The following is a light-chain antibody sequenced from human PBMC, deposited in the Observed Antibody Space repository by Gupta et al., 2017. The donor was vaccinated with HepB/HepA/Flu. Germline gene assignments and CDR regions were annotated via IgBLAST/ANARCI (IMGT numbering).Light chain of an antibody. CDR3: QSYDSSLSGYV. V-gene: IGLV1-40*01. CDR2: ETS. J-gene: IGLJ1*01. CDR1: SSNIGAGYD. Sequence: QSVLTQPPSVSGAPGQRVTISCTGSSSNIGAGYDVHWYQQLPGTAPKLLIYETSNRPSGVPDRFSGSKSGSSASLAITGLQAEDEADYSCQSYDSSLSGYVFATGTKVTVL.